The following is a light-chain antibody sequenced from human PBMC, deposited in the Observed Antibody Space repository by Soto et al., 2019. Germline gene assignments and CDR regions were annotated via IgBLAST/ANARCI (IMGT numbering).Light chain of an antibody. Sequence: QSALTQPASVSGSLGQSITISCTGTSSDVGYYDYVSWYQQHPGKAPKLMIYEVTNRPSGVSNRFSGSKSGNTASLTISGLQAEDEGDYYCSSYTPSSTYVFGTGTKLTVL. V-gene: IGLV2-14*01. CDR2: EVT. CDR3: SSYTPSSTYV. CDR1: SSDVGYYDY. J-gene: IGLJ1*01.